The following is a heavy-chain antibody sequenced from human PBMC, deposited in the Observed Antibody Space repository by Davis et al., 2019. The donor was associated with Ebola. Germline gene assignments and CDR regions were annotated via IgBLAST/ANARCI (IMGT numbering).Heavy chain of an antibody. Sequence: MPSETLSLTCTVSGGSISSYYWSWIRQPPGKGLEWIGYIYYSGSTNYNPSLKSRVTMSVDTSKNQFSLKLSSVTAADTAVYYCARHDADYGDYWLGYYFDYWGQGTLVTVSS. CDR2: IYYSGST. CDR3: ARHDADYGDYWLGYYFDY. J-gene: IGHJ4*02. D-gene: IGHD4-17*01. CDR1: GGSISSYY. V-gene: IGHV4-59*01.